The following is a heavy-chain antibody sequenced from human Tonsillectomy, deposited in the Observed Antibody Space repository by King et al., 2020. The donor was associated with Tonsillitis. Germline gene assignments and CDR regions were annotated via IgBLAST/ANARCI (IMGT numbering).Heavy chain of an antibody. CDR2: ISGSGGST. J-gene: IGHJ6*02. D-gene: IGHD5-18*01. CDR3: AKAVDRAMVTPLYYYYGMDV. Sequence: VQLVQSGGGLVQPGGSLRLSCAASGFTFSSYAMSWVRQAPGKGLEWVSAISGSGGSTYYADSVKGRFTISRDNSKKTLYLQMNSLRAEDTAVYYCAKAVDRAMVTPLYYYYGMDVWVQGTTVTVSS. CDR1: GFTFSSYA. V-gene: IGHV3-23*04.